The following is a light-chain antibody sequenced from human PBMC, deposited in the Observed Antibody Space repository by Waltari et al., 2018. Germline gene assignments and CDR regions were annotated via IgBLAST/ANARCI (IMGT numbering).Light chain of an antibody. J-gene: IGLJ2*01. V-gene: IGLV2-8*01. CDR3: SSYAGSNNLV. Sequence: QSALTQPPSASGFPGQSVTISCTGTSSDVGGYHYVSWYQQHPGKAPKLMIYDVSKRPSGVPDRFSGSKSGNTASLTVSGLQAEDEADYYCSSYAGSNNLVFGGGTKLTVL. CDR1: SSDVGGYHY. CDR2: DVS.